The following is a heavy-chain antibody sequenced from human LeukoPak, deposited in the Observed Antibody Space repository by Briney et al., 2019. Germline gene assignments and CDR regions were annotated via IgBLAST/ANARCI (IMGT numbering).Heavy chain of an antibody. CDR3: AKNQRTNNDIFFDL. D-gene: IGHD3-9*01. V-gene: IGHV3-23*01. CDR1: GITLRNYG. Sequence: PGGSLRLSCAVSGITLRNYGMSWVRQAPGKGLEWVSTIQPDGENRAYAVSVRGRFTTTKDDSQNTMYLQMKGLRADDTAVYFCAKNQRTNNDIFFDLWGQGTLVTVSS. J-gene: IGHJ4*02. CDR2: IQPDGENR.